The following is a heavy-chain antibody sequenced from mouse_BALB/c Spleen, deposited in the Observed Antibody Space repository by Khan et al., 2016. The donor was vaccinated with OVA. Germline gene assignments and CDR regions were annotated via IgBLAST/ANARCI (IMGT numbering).Heavy chain of an antibody. V-gene: IGHV3-2*02. J-gene: IGHJ3*01. CDR2: INYSGNT. CDR1: GYSITSEYA. Sequence: EVQLVESGPGLVKPSQSLSLTCTVTGYSITSEYAWNWIRQFPGNKLEWMGYINYSGNTRFNPSLKSRTSITRATSKNQFFLQLNSVTTEDTATYYCARKDYYDYDPFPYGGQGTLVTVSA. CDR3: ARKDYYDYDPFPY. D-gene: IGHD2-4*01.